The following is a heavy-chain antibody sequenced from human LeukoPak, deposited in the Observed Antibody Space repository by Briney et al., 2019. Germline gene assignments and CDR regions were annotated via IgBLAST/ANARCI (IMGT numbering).Heavy chain of an antibody. J-gene: IGHJ2*01. CDR3: AKDHSSSSYWYFDL. CDR1: GFTFVDYA. D-gene: IGHD6-6*01. V-gene: IGHV3-9*01. CDR2: ISWNSGSI. Sequence: GRSLRLSCAASGFTFVDYAMHWVRQVQGKGLGWVSGISWNSGSIGYADSVKGRFTISRDNAKNSLYLQMNSLRAEDTALYYCAKDHSSSSYWYFDLWGRGTLVTVSS.